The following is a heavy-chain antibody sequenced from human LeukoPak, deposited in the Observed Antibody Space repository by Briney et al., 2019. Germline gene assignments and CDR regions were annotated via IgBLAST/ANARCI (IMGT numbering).Heavy chain of an antibody. J-gene: IGHJ6*03. CDR3: AREIRYYYYMDV. V-gene: IGHV3-7*01. CDR1: GFTFSRYW. CDR2: IKQDGSQK. Sequence: PGGSLRLSCAASGFTFSRYWMSWVRQAPGKGLEWVANIKQDGSQKSYVDSVKGRFTISRDNAKNSLYLQMNSLRAEDTAVYYCAREIRYYYYMDVWGKGTTVTISS.